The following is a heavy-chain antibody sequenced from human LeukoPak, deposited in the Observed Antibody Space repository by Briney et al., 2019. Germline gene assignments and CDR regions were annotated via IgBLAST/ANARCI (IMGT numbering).Heavy chain of an antibody. J-gene: IGHJ5*02. D-gene: IGHD3-3*01. Sequence: ASVEVSCKASGYTFTSYAMNWVRQAPGQGVEWMGWINTNTGNPTYAQGFTGRFVFSLDTSVSTAYLQISSLKAEDTAMYYCARDFSHPKDFWSGEGAWFDPWGQGTLVTVSS. V-gene: IGHV7-4-1*02. CDR3: ARDFSHPKDFWSGEGAWFDP. CDR1: GYTFTSYA. CDR2: INTNTGNP.